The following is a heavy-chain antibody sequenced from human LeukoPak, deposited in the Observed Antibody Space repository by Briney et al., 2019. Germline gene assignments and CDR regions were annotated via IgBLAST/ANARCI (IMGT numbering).Heavy chain of an antibody. CDR2: IYHDGTT. V-gene: IGHV4-30-2*01. Sequence: SETLSLTCTVSGGSITSGGFSWTWIRQPPGNGLEWIGYIYHDGTTSYNLSLRSRLTISIDGSENQFSLKMTSVTAADTAVYYCARGRDILDYWGQGALVAVSS. CDR3: ARGRDILDY. J-gene: IGHJ4*02. CDR1: GGSITSGGFS. D-gene: IGHD5-12*01.